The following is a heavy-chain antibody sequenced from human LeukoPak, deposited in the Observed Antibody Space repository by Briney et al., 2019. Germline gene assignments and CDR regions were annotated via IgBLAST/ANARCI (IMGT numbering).Heavy chain of an antibody. Sequence: SETLSLTCTVSGGSISSYYWSWIRQPAGKGLEWIGRIYTSGSTNYNPSLKSRVTMSVDTSENQFSLKLSSVTAADTAVYYCARVRGDSSGYYYGITIFDYWGQGTLVTVSS. CDR3: ARVRGDSSGYYYGITIFDY. CDR2: IYTSGST. CDR1: GGSISSYY. J-gene: IGHJ4*02. D-gene: IGHD3-22*01. V-gene: IGHV4-4*07.